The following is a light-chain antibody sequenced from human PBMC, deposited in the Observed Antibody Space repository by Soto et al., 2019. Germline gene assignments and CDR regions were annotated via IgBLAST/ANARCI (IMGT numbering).Light chain of an antibody. V-gene: IGKV1-5*03. CDR3: QQYDLYPWT. CDR2: KAS. CDR1: QSISSW. J-gene: IGKJ1*01. Sequence: DIQMTQSPSPLSASVGDRVTITCRASQSISSWLAWYQQKPGKAPKLLFYKASSLETGVPSRFSGSGSGTEFPLTISSLQPDDFATYYCQQYDLYPWTFGQGTKVEI.